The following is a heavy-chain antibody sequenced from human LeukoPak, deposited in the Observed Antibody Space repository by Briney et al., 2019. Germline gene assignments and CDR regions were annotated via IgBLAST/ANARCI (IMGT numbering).Heavy chain of an antibody. J-gene: IGHJ4*02. Sequence: SETLSLTCTVSGCSISSSYWSWIRQPPGKGLEWIGYIPYSGSTNCNPSLRSRVTISVDTSKNQFSLKLTSVTAADTAVYYCARGRSGGLVTLDYWGQGTLVTVSS. V-gene: IGHV4-59*01. CDR3: ARGRSGGLVTLDY. D-gene: IGHD2-21*02. CDR2: IPYSGST. CDR1: GCSISSSY.